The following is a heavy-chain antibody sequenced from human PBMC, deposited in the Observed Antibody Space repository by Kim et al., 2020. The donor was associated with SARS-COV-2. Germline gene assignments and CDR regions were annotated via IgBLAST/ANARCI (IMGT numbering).Heavy chain of an antibody. D-gene: IGHD3-9*01. CDR2: LSSTSTYI. V-gene: IGHV3-21*01. CDR3: ARFDGYGMDV. CDR1: TFSFSSYS. J-gene: IGHJ6*02. Sequence: GGSLRLSCAASTFSFSSYSMSWVRQAPGKGLEWVSTLSSTSTYIYYADSVKGRFTISRDNTKNSLFLQMNSLRAEDTGVYYCARFDGYGMDVWGQGTTIT.